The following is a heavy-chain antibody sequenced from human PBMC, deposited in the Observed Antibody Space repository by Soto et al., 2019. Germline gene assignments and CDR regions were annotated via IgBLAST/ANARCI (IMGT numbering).Heavy chain of an antibody. J-gene: IGHJ4*02. CDR2: IWNDGSNK. D-gene: IGHD6-19*01. V-gene: IGHV3-33*01. CDR3: VAWAGDY. Sequence: QVQLVESGGGVVQPGRSLRLSCAASGFTFSTYGMHWVRQAPGKGLEWVAVIWNDGSNKYYADSVKGRFTISRDNSKNTLYLEMNSLIVDDTALYYCVAWAGDYWGQGTLVTVSS. CDR1: GFTFSTYG.